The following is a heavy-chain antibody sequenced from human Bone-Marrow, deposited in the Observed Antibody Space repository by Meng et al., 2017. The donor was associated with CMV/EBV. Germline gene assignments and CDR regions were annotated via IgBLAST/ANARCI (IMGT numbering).Heavy chain of an antibody. J-gene: IGHJ3*02. V-gene: IGHV1-18*01. CDR1: GYTFTSYG. D-gene: IGHD3-3*01. CDR3: ARVGLRDYDFWSSYYRDVFDI. CDR2: ISAYNGNT. Sequence: ASVKVSCKASGYTFTSYGISWVRQAPGQGLEWMGWISAYNGNTNYAQKLQGRVTMTTDTSTSTAYMELSSLRSEDTAVYYCARVGLRDYDFWSSYYRDVFDIWAQGTMVTVSS.